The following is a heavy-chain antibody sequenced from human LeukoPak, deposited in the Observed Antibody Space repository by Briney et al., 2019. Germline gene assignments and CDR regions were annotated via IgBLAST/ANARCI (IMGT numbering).Heavy chain of an antibody. V-gene: IGHV3-30*18. J-gene: IGHJ6*02. CDR3: AKSSGFYESSGSDWGYGMDV. D-gene: IGHD3-22*01. Sequence: GGSLRLSCAASGFTFSLFGMHWVRQAPGKGLEWLAVTSYDGGEKYYADSVKGRFTISRDNSKNTLYLQMDSLRAEDTAVYYCAKSSGFYESSGSDWGYGMDVWGRGTTVTVSS. CDR1: GFTFSLFG. CDR2: TSYDGGEK.